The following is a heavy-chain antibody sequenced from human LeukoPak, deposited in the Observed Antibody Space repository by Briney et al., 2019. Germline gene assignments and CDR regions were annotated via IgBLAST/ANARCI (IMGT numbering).Heavy chain of an antibody. D-gene: IGHD4-17*01. V-gene: IGHV3-30*18. CDR1: GFTFSSYG. CDR2: ISYDGSNK. CDR3: AKNYGDYYFDY. J-gene: IGHJ4*02. Sequence: GGSLRLSCAASGFTFSSYGMHWVRQAPGKGLEWVAVISYDGSNKYYADSVEGRFTISRDNSKNTLYLQMNSLRAEDTAVYYCAKNYGDYYFDYWGQGTLVTVSS.